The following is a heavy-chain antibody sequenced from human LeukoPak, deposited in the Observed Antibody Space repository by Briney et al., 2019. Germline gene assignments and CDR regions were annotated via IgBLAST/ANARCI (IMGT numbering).Heavy chain of an antibody. CDR2: IYYSGST. J-gene: IGHJ4*02. CDR1: GYSITSGYY. Sequence: SETLSLTCTVSGYSITSGYYWGWIRQPPGKGLEWIGSIYYSGSTYYNPSLKSRVTISVDTSKNQFSLKLSSVTAADTAVYYCARRDYGDYHFDYWGQGTLVTVSS. CDR3: ARRDYGDYHFDY. V-gene: IGHV4-38-2*02. D-gene: IGHD4-17*01.